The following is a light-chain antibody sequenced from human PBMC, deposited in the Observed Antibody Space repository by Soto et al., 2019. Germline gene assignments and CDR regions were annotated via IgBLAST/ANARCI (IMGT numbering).Light chain of an antibody. CDR3: QQYNNWPLT. V-gene: IGKV3-15*01. CDR1: QSVSNN. CDR2: DAS. Sequence: EVVMTQSPATLSVSPGDRATLSCRASQSVSNNLAWYQQKPGQAPRLLIFDASTWATGIPARFSGSGSGTEFTLTISSLQPEDFAVYYCQQYNNWPLTFGEGTKVEIK. J-gene: IGKJ1*01.